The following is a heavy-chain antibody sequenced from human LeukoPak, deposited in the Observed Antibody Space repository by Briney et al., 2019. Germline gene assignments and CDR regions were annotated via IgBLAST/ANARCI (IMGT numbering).Heavy chain of an antibody. D-gene: IGHD3-16*01. Sequence: GVSLRLSCAASGFAFSNYWLHWVRQDPGKGLEWVARINTHGSSTNYAGSVKGRFTISRDNAKNTLYLQMTSLSAEDTAVYYALAGYYYYYMDVWGKGTTVTVSS. J-gene: IGHJ6*03. CDR1: GFAFSNYW. CDR3: LAGYYYYYMDV. CDR2: INTHGSST. V-gene: IGHV3-74*01.